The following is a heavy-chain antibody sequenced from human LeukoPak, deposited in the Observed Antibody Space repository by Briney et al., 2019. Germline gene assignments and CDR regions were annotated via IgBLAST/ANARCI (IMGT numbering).Heavy chain of an antibody. Sequence: GGSLRLSCAASGFTFSSYGMHWVRQAPGKGLEWVAVIWYDGSNKYYADSVKGRFTISRDNSKNTLYPQMNSLRAEDTAVYYCARDDRALLLWFGELSMDVWGQGTTVTVSS. CDR2: IWYDGSNK. D-gene: IGHD3-10*01. J-gene: IGHJ6*02. CDR1: GFTFSSYG. CDR3: ARDDRALLLWFGELSMDV. V-gene: IGHV3-33*01.